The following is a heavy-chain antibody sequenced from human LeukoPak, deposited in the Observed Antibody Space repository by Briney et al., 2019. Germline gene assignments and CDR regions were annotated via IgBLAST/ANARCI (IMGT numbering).Heavy chain of an antibody. J-gene: IGHJ6*02. CDR3: ARDWGYYGSGGRYGMDV. D-gene: IGHD3-10*01. Sequence: GGSLRLSCAASGFTFSSYGMHWVRQAPGKGLEWVAVISYDGSNKYYADSVKGRFTISGDNSKNTLYLQMNSLRAEDTAVYYCARDWGYYGSGGRYGMDVWGQGTTVTVSS. V-gene: IGHV3-30*03. CDR1: GFTFSSYG. CDR2: ISYDGSNK.